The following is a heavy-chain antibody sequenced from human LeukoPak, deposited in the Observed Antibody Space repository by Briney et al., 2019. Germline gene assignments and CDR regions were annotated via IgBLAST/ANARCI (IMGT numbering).Heavy chain of an antibody. CDR2: IYHSGST. Sequence: PSETLSLTCAVSGYSIRSGYYWGWIRPPPGKGLEWIGSIYHSGSTYYNPSLKSRVTISVDTSKNQFSLKLSSVTAADTAVYYCARQNVVVPAAILGFDIWGQGTMVTVPS. J-gene: IGHJ3*02. CDR1: GYSIRSGYY. V-gene: IGHV4-38-2*01. D-gene: IGHD2-2*01. CDR3: ARQNVVVPAAILGFDI.